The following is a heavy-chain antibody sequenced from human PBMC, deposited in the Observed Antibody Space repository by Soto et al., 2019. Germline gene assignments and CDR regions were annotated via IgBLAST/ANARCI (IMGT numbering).Heavy chain of an antibody. D-gene: IGHD5-18*01. J-gene: IGHJ3*01. CDR2: ISYDESKT. CDR3: SKAMIGSYDYDAFDV. Sequence: GGSLRLSCAASGFSFSRYGIHWVRQAPGKGLEWVAVISYDESKTFYADSVKGRFTISRDNSKNTLFLQMNRPRPEDTAVYYCSKAMIGSYDYDAFDVWGQGTMVTVSS. V-gene: IGHV3-30*18. CDR1: GFSFSRYG.